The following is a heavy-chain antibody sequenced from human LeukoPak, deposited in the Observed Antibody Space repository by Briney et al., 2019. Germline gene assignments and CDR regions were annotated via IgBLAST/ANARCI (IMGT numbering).Heavy chain of an antibody. D-gene: IGHD3-10*01. CDR2: FYHSGYT. Sequence: SETLSLSCTVSGYSISSDYYWAWIRQPPGKGLEWIGSFYHSGYTYSNPSLKSRVSISTDTSKKHFSLRLSSVTAADTAVYYCARHLFYGSGSYQFDYWGQGSLVTVSS. CDR3: ARHLFYGSGSYQFDY. J-gene: IGHJ4*02. CDR1: GYSISSDYY. V-gene: IGHV4-38-2*02.